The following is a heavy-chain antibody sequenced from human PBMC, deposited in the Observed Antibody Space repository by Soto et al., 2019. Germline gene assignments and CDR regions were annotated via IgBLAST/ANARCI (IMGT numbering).Heavy chain of an antibody. V-gene: IGHV4-31*03. CDR1: GGSISSGGYC. CDR2: IYYSGST. D-gene: IGHD2-21*01. J-gene: IGHJ6*04. Sequence: QVQLQESAPGLVKPSQTLSLTCTVSGGSISSGGYCWSWIRQHPGKGLEWIGYIYYSGSTYYNPSLKSRVTISVDTSKNQFSLKLSSVTAADTAVYYCAREGFRHSRDVWGKGTTVTVSS. CDR3: AREGFRHSRDV.